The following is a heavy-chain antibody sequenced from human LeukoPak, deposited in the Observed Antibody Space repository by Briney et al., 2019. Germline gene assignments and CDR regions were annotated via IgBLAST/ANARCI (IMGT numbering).Heavy chain of an antibody. D-gene: IGHD3-22*01. CDR1: GGSVSSASYY. Sequence: PSETLSLTCIVSGGSVSSASYYWSWIRQPPGKGLEWIGYIYYSGSTNYNPSLKSRVTISVDTSKNQFFLNLSSVTAADTAVYYCAGLVGRYSSGLYYYYFDYWGQGTLVTVPS. CDR3: AGLVGRYSSGLYYYYFDY. J-gene: IGHJ4*02. CDR2: IYYSGST. V-gene: IGHV4-61*01.